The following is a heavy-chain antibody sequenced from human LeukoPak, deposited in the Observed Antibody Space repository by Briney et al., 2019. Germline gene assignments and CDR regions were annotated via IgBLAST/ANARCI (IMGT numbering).Heavy chain of an antibody. CDR3: AKNGQSGFSFDP. V-gene: IGHV4-34*01. J-gene: IGHJ5*02. Sequence: PSETLSLTCAVYGGSLDGHYWSWIRQPPGKGLEWIGEGSESGGTKFNPSLKSRVTISADTSKNQFSLKLNSVTAADTAVYYCAKNGQSGFSFDPWGQGTLVTVSS. CDR2: GSESGGT. D-gene: IGHD3-3*01. CDR1: GGSLDGHY.